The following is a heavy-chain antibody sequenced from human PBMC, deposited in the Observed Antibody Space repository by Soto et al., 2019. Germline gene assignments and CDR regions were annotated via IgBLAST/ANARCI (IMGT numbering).Heavy chain of an antibody. CDR2: MEPSTGRA. V-gene: IGHV1-8*01. CDR1: GYSFTSLD. J-gene: IGHJ4*02. D-gene: IGHD1-26*01. CDR3: ARGVSAGVDY. Sequence: VKVSCKASGYSFTSLDINWVRQTAGQGLEWMGWMEPSTGRAGYAQKFQGRVTMTRDTSINTAYMELTTLTSDDTALYYCARGVSAGVDYWGQGTLVTVSS.